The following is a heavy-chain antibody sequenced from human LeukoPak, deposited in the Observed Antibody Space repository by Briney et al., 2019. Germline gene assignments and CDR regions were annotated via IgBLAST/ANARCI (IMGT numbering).Heavy chain of an antibody. D-gene: IGHD1-26*01. CDR2: INHSGST. CDR3: ARWEGGSYHDFDY. Sequence: PSETLSLTCAVSGGSFSGYYWSWVRQPPGKGLEWIGEINHSGSTNYNPSLKSRFTISVDTSKTQFSLKLSSVTAADTAVYYCARWEGGSYHDFDYWGEGTLVTASS. V-gene: IGHV4-34*01. J-gene: IGHJ4*02. CDR1: GGSFSGYY.